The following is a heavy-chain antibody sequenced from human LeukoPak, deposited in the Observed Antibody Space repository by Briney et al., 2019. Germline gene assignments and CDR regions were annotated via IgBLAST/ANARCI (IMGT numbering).Heavy chain of an antibody. V-gene: IGHV1-46*01. CDR2: INPSGGST. J-gene: IGHJ4*02. CDR1: GYTFTSYC. CDR3: ASLTGEFDY. Sequence: ASVKVSCKASGYTFTSYCMHWVRQAPGQGLEWMGIINPSGGSTSYAQKFQGRVTMPRDTSTSTVYMELSSLRSEDTAVYYCASLTGEFDYWGQGTLVTVSS. D-gene: IGHD7-27*01.